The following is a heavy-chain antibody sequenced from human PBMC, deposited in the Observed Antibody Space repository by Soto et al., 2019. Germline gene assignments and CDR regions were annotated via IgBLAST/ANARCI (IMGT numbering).Heavy chain of an antibody. V-gene: IGHV4-39*01. Sequence: SETLSLTCSVSGGSISSSSYYWGWIRQPPGKGLEWIGSIYYSGSTYYNPSLKSRVTISVDTSKNQFSLKLSSVTAADTAVYYCASVLLWFGDPTQGWFDPWGQGTLVTVSS. D-gene: IGHD3-10*01. J-gene: IGHJ5*02. CDR3: ASVLLWFGDPTQGWFDP. CDR1: GGSISSSSYY. CDR2: IYYSGST.